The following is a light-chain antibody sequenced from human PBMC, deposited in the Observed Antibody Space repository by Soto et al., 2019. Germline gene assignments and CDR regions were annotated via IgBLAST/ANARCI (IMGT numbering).Light chain of an antibody. CDR2: GAS. CDR3: QHYGGSPPVT. V-gene: IGKV3-20*01. J-gene: IGKJ2*01. Sequence: EIVLTQSPGTLSLSPGERATLSCRASQSVSSSYLAWYQQKPGLAPRLLIYGASSRATGIPDRFSGSGSGADFTLTISGLEPEDFAVYYCQHYGGSPPVTFGQGTKLEIK. CDR1: QSVSSSY.